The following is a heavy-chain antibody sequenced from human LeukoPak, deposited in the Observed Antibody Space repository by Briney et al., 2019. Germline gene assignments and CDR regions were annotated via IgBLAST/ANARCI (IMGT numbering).Heavy chain of an antibody. CDR3: AREWGRIAVAGGPGY. J-gene: IGHJ1*01. Sequence: GESLRLSCEASGFIFSNYGMHWVRQAPGKGLEWLALIWYDGQTKFYADSVKGRFTISRDNSGNTLFLHMTSLRVVDTAVYYCAREWGRIAVAGGPGYWGQGALFTVSS. CDR2: IWYDGQTK. D-gene: IGHD6-19*01. CDR1: GFIFSNYG. V-gene: IGHV3-33*01.